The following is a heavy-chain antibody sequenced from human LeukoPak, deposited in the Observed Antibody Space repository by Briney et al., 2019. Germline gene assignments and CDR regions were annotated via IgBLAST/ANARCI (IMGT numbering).Heavy chain of an antibody. V-gene: IGHV3-23*01. D-gene: IGHD3-22*01. Sequence: GGSLRLSCAASGFTFSSYAMSWVRQAPGKGLEWVSAISGSGGSTYYADFVKGRFTISRDNSKNTLYLQMKSLRVDDTAVYYCARGCFYERSGSCPFDYWGQGTLVTVSS. CDR1: GFTFSSYA. CDR3: ARGCFYERSGSCPFDY. J-gene: IGHJ4*02. CDR2: ISGSGGST.